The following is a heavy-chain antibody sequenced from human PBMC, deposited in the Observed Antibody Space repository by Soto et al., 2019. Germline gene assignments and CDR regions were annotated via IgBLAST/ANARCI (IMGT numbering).Heavy chain of an antibody. J-gene: IGHJ5*02. CDR3: AGRVLVLHSPRVNWFVA. CDR1: GGSISSSSYY. V-gene: IGHV4-39*01. D-gene: IGHD3-10*01. CDR2: IYYSGST. Sequence: QLQLQESGPGLVKPSETLSLTCTVSGGSISSSSYYWGWIRQPPGKGLEWIGSIYYSGSTYYNSSLKSRVTISVDTSNFPFSLLLRSVYAAPVAVHSCAGRVLVLHSPRVNWFVAWGQGTLFTVSA.